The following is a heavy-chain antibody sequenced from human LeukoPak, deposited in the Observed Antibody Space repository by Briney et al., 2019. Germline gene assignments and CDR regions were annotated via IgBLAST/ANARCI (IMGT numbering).Heavy chain of an antibody. CDR2: IKQDGSEK. D-gene: IGHD6-6*01. CDR3: ARVNGGSSSGPEDY. Sequence: PGGSLRLSCAASGFTFSSYWMSWVRQAPGKGLEWVANIKQDGSEKYYVDSVRGRFTISRDNAKNSLYLQMNSLRAEDTAMYYCARVNGGSSSGPEDYWGQGTLVTVSS. V-gene: IGHV3-7*01. J-gene: IGHJ4*02. CDR1: GFTFSSYW.